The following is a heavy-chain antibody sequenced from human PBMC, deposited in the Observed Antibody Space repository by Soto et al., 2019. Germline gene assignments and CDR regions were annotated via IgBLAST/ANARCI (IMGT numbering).Heavy chain of an antibody. V-gene: IGHV3-21*01. J-gene: IGHJ4*02. CDR1: GFTFSSYS. CDR2: ISSSSSYI. CDR3: ARASWDSSGYYLSEGARYYFDY. D-gene: IGHD3-22*01. Sequence: GSLRLSCAASGFTFSSYSMNWVRQAPGKGLEWVSSISSSSSYIYYADSVKGRFTISRDNAKNSLYLQMNSLRAEDTAVYYCARASWDSSGYYLSEGARYYFDYWGQGTLVTVSS.